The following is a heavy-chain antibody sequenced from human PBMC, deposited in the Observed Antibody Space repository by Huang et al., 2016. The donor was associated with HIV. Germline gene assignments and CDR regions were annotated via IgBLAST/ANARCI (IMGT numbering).Heavy chain of an antibody. D-gene: IGHD6-6*01. V-gene: IGHV4-34*01. CDR1: GGSFTGYY. Sequence: QVQLQQWGAGLLKPSETLSLTCAVYGGSFTGYYWSWFRKPPGQGLEWNGEIDHSGRTNYDPSLKRRVSRSVDTTKNQVTLKLISVTAADTAMYYCASSPHAARTFDFWGQGTLVTVSS. CDR2: IDHSGRT. CDR3: ASSPHAARTFDF. J-gene: IGHJ4*02.